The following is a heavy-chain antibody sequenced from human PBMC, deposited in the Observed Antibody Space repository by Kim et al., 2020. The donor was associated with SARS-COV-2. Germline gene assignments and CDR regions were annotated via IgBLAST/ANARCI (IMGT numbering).Heavy chain of an antibody. J-gene: IGHJ6*02. Sequence: GESLKISCKGSGYSFTSYWIGWVRQMPGKGLEWMGIIYPGDSDTRYSPSFQGQVTISADKSISTAYLQWSSLKASDTAMYYCAREVAAAGPVWRSGWQSYYYYYGMDVWGQGTTVTVSS. CDR2: IYPGDSDT. V-gene: IGHV5-51*01. D-gene: IGHD6-13*01. CDR1: GYSFTSYW. CDR3: AREVAAAGPVWRSGWQSYYYYYGMDV.